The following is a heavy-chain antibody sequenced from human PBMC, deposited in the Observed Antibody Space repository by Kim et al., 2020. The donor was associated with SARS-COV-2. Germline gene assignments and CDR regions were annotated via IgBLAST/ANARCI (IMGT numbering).Heavy chain of an antibody. D-gene: IGHD3-22*01. J-gene: IGHJ4*02. CDR1: GFSFSTYA. CDR2: ISNDGSNK. Sequence: GGSLRLSCAASGFSFSTYAMHWVRQAPGKGLEWVAVISNDGSNKYYADSVKGRLTISRDNSKNTLHLQMNSLRAEDTAVYYCAKTGYYDSRNYYFRTHFDYWGQGTLVTVSS. CDR3: AKTGYYDSRNYYFRTHFDY. V-gene: IGHV3-30*18.